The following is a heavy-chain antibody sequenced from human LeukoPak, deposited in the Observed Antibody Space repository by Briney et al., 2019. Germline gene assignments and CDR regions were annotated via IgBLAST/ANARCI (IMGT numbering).Heavy chain of an antibody. CDR2: IYHSGST. CDR3: ARDSRGYDYGFDY. V-gene: IGHV4-38-2*02. Sequence: SETLSLTCAVSGYSLSSGYYWGWIRPPPGKGLEWIGSIYHSGSTYYNPSLKSRVTISVDTSKNQFSLKLSSVTAADTAVYYCARDSRGYDYGFDYWGQGTQVTVSS. J-gene: IGHJ4*02. D-gene: IGHD5-12*01. CDR1: GYSLSSGYY.